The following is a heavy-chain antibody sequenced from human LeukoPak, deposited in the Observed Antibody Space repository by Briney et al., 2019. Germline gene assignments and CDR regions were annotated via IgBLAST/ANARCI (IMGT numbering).Heavy chain of an antibody. Sequence: PSETLSLTCTVSGGSISSYYWSWIRQPAGKGLEWIGYIYYSGSTNYNPSLKSRVTISVDTSKNQFSLKLSSVTAADTAVYYCARPYYYDSSGYGWYFDLWGRGTLVTVSS. CDR2: IYYSGST. CDR3: ARPYYYDSSGYGWYFDL. V-gene: IGHV4-59*08. CDR1: GGSISSYY. D-gene: IGHD3-22*01. J-gene: IGHJ2*01.